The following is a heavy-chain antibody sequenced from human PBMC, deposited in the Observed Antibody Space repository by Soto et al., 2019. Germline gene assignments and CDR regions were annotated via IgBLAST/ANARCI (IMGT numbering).Heavy chain of an antibody. J-gene: IGHJ5*02. V-gene: IGHV4-39*01. CDR2: IYYSGST. Sequence: PSETLSLTCTVSGGSISSNNYYWGWIRQPPGKGLEWIGSIYYSGSTYYNPSLKSRLTISLDTPKNQFSLKLNSVTAADTAVYYCATRNWFDPWGQGTLVTVSS. CDR3: ATRNWFDP. CDR1: GGSISSNNYY.